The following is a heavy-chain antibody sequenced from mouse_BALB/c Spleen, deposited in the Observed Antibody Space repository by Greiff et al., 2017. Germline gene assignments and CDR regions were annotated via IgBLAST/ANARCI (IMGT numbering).Heavy chain of an antibody. V-gene: IGHV1-7*01. J-gene: IGHJ1*01. CDR1: GYTFTSYW. CDR3: ARGYYGYWYFDV. Sequence: VQVVESGAELAKPGASVKMSCKASGYTFTSYWMHWVKQRPGQGLEWIGYINPSTGYTEYNQKFKDKATLTADKSSSTAYMQLSSLTSEDSAVYYCARGYYGYWYFDVWGAGTTVTVSS. CDR2: INPSTGYT. D-gene: IGHD1-1*01.